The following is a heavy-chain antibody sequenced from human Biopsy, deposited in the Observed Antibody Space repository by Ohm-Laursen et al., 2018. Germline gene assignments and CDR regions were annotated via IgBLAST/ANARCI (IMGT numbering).Heavy chain of an antibody. Sequence: TLSLTGSVSGGSISSRNHYWGWLRQPPGKGLEWIGHVYYSGSTFYNSSLESRVTVSVDTSKNQFHLRLTSMSASDTAVYYCARHSLDDFWSGAHYYFDYWGLGTLVTVSS. D-gene: IGHD3-3*01. V-gene: IGHV4-39*01. CDR3: ARHSLDDFWSGAHYYFDY. CDR1: GGSISSRNHY. CDR2: VYYSGST. J-gene: IGHJ4*02.